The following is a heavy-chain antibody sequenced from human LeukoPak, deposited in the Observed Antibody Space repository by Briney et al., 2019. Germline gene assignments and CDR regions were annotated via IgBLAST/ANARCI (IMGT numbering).Heavy chain of an antibody. CDR1: GFTFSSYV. J-gene: IGHJ5*02. D-gene: IGHD4-17*01. Sequence: GGSLRLSCAAPGFTFSSYVMSWVRQAPGKGLEWVSAISGGGGSTNYADSVKGRFTISRDISKNTLYLQMHSLRAEDSAIYYCARGLRSGDYGDLWGQGTLVTVSS. CDR3: ARGLRSGDYGDL. CDR2: ISGGGGST. V-gene: IGHV3-23*01.